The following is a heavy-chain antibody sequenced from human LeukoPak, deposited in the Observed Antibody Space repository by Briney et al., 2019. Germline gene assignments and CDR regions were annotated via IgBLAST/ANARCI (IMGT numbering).Heavy chain of an antibody. CDR3: AKYFGSGSYDF. J-gene: IGHJ4*02. CDR1: GFTFSSSA. Sequence: GVSLRLSCAASGFTFSSSAMNWVRQAPGKGLEWVSHIGADGATTYYADSVKGRFTISRDNSKNTLYLQIDSLGADDTAVYHCAKYFGSGSYDFWGQGTLVTVSS. CDR2: IGADGATT. D-gene: IGHD3-10*01. V-gene: IGHV3-23*01.